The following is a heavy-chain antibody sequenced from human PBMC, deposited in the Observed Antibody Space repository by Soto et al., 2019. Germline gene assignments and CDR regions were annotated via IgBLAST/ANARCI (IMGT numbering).Heavy chain of an antibody. V-gene: IGHV4-39*01. D-gene: IGHD3-10*01. CDR1: GGSISTDSYY. Sequence: PSVTMSLTCTVSGGSISTDSYYWCWVRQSTGKGLEWIGSIFYSGNTYYSPSLKSRVTISVDLSNNQFSLRLSSVTDADTALYYCARHLGCAVVGSRFEHWGLGTLVT. CDR3: ARHLGCAVVGSRFEH. J-gene: IGHJ5*02. CDR2: IFYSGNT.